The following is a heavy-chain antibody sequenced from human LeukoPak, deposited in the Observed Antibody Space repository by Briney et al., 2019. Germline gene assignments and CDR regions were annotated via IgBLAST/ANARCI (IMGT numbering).Heavy chain of an antibody. J-gene: IGHJ3*02. D-gene: IGHD3-22*01. CDR2: ISYDGSNK. V-gene: IGHV3-30*03. Sequence: GGSLRLSCAASGFTFSSYGMHWVRQAPGKGLEWVAVISYDGSNKYYADSVKGRFTISRDNSKNTLYLQMNSLRAEDTAVYYCARDTGSGYYYNAFDIWGQGTMVTVSS. CDR1: GFTFSSYG. CDR3: ARDTGSGYYYNAFDI.